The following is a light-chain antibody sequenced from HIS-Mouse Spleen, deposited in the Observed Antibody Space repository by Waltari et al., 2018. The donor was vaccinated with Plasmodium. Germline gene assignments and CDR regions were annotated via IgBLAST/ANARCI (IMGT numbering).Light chain of an antibody. CDR3: QQYGSSPPYT. CDR1: QSVSSRY. J-gene: IGKJ2*01. V-gene: IGKV3-20*01. Sequence: EIVLTQSPGTLSLSPGERATLSCWASQSVSSRYLAWYQQKPGQAPRLLIYGASSRATGIPDRFSGSVSGTDFTLTISRLEPEDFAVYYCQQYGSSPPYTFGQGTKLEIK. CDR2: GAS.